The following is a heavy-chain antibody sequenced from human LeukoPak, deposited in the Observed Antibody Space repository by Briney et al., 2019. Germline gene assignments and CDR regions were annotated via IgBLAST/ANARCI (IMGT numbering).Heavy chain of an antibody. Sequence: GGSLRLSCAASGFTFSDHYMDWVRQAPGKGREWVGRTRNKANSYTTEYAASVKGRFTISRDDSKKSLYLQMNWLKTEDTAVYYCARVQRSVYFDYWGQGTLVTVSS. CDR3: ARVQRSVYFDY. D-gene: IGHD1-26*01. J-gene: IGHJ4*02. CDR2: TRNKANSYTT. CDR1: GFTFSDHY. V-gene: IGHV3-72*01.